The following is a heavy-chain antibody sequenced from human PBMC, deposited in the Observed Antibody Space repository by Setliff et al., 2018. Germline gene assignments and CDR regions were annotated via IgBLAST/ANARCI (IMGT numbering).Heavy chain of an antibody. CDR3: SRLVRYCTQTSCQRASGDDY. V-gene: IGHV1-18*01. Sequence: ASVKVSCKASGYTFTNHAISWVRQAPGQGLEWMGWISAYTGNTYYAPRLQGRVTRTTDTSTTTAYLELRSLTSDDTAVYYCSRLVRYCTQTSCQRASGDDYWGQGTLVTVSS. D-gene: IGHD2-2*01. J-gene: IGHJ4*02. CDR1: GYTFTNHA. CDR2: ISAYTGNT.